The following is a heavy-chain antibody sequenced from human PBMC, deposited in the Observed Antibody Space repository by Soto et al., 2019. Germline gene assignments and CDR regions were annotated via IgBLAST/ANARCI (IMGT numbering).Heavy chain of an antibody. CDR2: IYHTXST. CDR1: CGSINSSSW. V-gene: IGHV4-4*02. J-gene: IGHJ4*02. D-gene: IGHD5-18*01. Sequence: XXTLSLTCAVSCGSINSSSWWRWVRQPPGKGLEWIGXIYHTXSTNYNTSLKXXVTISVDXXKNQFSLKMHSVTAADTAVYYCARATGMATFDYWGQGTLVTVSS. CDR3: ARATGMATFDY.